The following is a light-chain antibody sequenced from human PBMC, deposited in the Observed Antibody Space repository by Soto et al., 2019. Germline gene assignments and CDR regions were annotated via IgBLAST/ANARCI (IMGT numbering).Light chain of an antibody. V-gene: IGKV1-27*01. CDR3: HIYNSAPFT. CDR1: QGVSNY. J-gene: IGKJ3*01. CDR2: AAS. Sequence: DIQMTQSPASLSASVGDRATITCRASQGVSNYLAWYQQKPGKVPKLLIYAASTSQSGVPSRFSGSGSGTNFTLTTSSSQTVVVVTYVCHIYNSAPFTFGPGTKVDIK.